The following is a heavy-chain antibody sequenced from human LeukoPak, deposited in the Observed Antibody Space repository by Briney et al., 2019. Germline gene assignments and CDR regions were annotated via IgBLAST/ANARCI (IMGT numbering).Heavy chain of an antibody. D-gene: IGHD3-9*01. CDR2: FDPEDGET. V-gene: IGHV1-24*01. CDR3: ATWDPYDILTGYYPRNFDY. CDR1: GYTLTELS. Sequence: GASVKVSCKVSGYTLTELSMHWVRQAPGKGLEWMGGFDPEDGETIYAQKFQGRVTMTEDTSTDTAYMELSSLRSEDTAVYYCATWDPYDILTGYYPRNFDYWGQGTLVTVYS. J-gene: IGHJ4*02.